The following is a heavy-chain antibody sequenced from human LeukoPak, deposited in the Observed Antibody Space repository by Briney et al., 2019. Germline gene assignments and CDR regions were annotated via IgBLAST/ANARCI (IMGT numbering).Heavy chain of an antibody. D-gene: IGHD1-26*01. CDR3: AKDYYRGYFDY. J-gene: IGHJ4*02. CDR2: ISGSGGST. V-gene: IGHV3-23*01. CDR1: GFTFSSCA. Sequence: GGSLRLSCVASGFTFSSCAMSWVRQAPGKGLEWVSTISGSGGSTYYADSVKGRFTISRDNSKNTLYVQMNSLRAEDTAVYYCAKDYYRGYFDYWGQGTLVTVSS.